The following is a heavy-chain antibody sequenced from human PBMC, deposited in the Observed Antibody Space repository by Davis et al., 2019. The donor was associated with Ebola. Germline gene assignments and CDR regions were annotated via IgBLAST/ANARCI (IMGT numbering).Heavy chain of an antibody. V-gene: IGHV3-73*01. CDR3: TTTTTHFDY. J-gene: IGHJ4*02. CDR2: IRSKANSYAT. D-gene: IGHD1-26*01. Sequence: GESLKISCAASGFTFSGSAMHWVRQASGKGLEWVGRIRSKANSYATAYAASVKGRFTISRDDSKNTAYLQVNSLKTEDTAVYYCTTTTTHFDYWGQGTLVTVSS. CDR1: GFTFSGSA.